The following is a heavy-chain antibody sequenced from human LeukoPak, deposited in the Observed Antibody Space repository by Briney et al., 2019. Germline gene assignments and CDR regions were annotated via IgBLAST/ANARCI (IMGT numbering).Heavy chain of an antibody. D-gene: IGHD6-19*01. V-gene: IGHV3-48*04. CDR3: AGGTRDSGLK. CDR1: AFTFSTYS. CDR2: ISSSGSAI. Sequence: GSLRLSCAASAFTFSTYSMNWVRQAPGKGLQWVSYISSSGSAIYYADSVKGRFTISRDNAKSSLYLQMNSLRAEDTAVYYCAGGTRDSGLKWGPGTSVTVSS. J-gene: IGHJ4*02.